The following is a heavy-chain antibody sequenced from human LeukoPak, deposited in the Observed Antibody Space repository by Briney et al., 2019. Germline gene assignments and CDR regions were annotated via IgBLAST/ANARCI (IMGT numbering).Heavy chain of an antibody. D-gene: IGHD1-26*01. CDR3: ARSEWELLSYFDY. CDR1: GFTFSSYW. CDR2: IKQDGSEK. Sequence: GGSLRLSCAASGFTFSSYWMSWVRQAPGKGLEWVANIKQDGSEKYHVDSVKGRFTISRDNAKNSLYLQMNSLRAEDTAVYYCARSEWELLSYFDYWGQGTLVTVSS. J-gene: IGHJ4*02. V-gene: IGHV3-7*01.